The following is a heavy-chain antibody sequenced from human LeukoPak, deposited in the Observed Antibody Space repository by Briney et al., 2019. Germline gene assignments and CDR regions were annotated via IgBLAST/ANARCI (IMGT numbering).Heavy chain of an antibody. CDR3: NAARLPTNGYSSSWYPTGNDY. J-gene: IGHJ4*02. CDR1: GGSISSYY. Sequence: PSPTLSLTCTVSGGSISSYYWSWIRQPAGKGLEWIGRIYTSGSTNYNPSLKSRVTTSLDACTNQSSLKLRSVTAAETAVYYSNAARLPTNGYSSSWYPTGNDYWGQGALGTASS. CDR2: IYTSGST. V-gene: IGHV4-4*07. D-gene: IGHD6-13*01.